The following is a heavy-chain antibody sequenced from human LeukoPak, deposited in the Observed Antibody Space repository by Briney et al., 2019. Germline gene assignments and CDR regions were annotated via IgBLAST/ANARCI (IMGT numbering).Heavy chain of an antibody. V-gene: IGHV4-34*01. J-gene: IGHJ4*02. Sequence: PSETLSLTCAVFGGSLNGYYWSWIRQPPGKGLEWIGEINHSGSTNYNPSLKSRVTISVDTSKNQFSLKLSSVTAADTAVYYCARGSGYTGYIKADYWGQGTLVTVSS. D-gene: IGHD5-12*01. CDR2: INHSGST. CDR1: GGSLNGYY. CDR3: ARGSGYTGYIKADY.